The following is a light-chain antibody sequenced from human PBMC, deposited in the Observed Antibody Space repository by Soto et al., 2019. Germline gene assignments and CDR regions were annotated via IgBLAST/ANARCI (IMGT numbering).Light chain of an antibody. J-gene: IGKJ5*01. CDR2: GAS. V-gene: IGKV3D-15*01. CDR3: QQYNNWLIT. CDR1: QSVSNN. Sequence: EIVFTQSPGTLSLSPGERATLSCRASQSVSNNYLAWYQQKPGQAPRLLIYGASNRATGIPDRFSGSGSGTEFTLTISSLQSEDFAVYYCQQYNNWLITFGQGTRLEIK.